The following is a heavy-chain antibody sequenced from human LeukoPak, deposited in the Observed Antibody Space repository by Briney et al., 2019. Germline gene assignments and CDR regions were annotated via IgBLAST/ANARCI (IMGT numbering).Heavy chain of an antibody. CDR1: GGSMSRYY. Sequence: KPSETLSLTCTVSGGSMSRYYWSWIRQPPGKGLEWLGYIFYSGGTHYNPSLKSRVTISVDTSKNQFSLKLSSVTAADTAVYYCARGKEWFDPWGQGTLVTVSS. CDR2: IFYSGGT. V-gene: IGHV4-59*12. CDR3: ARGKEWFDP. J-gene: IGHJ5*02.